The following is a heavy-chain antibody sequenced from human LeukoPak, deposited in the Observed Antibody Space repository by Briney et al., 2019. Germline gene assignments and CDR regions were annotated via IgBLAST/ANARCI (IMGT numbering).Heavy chain of an antibody. V-gene: IGHV3-64*04. D-gene: IGHD3-3*01. Sequence: GGSLRLSCSASGFTFKSYAMHWVRQAPGKGLEYVSSINTNGANAYYADPVKGRFTISRDNSKNTLYLQMNSLRAEDTAVYYCAKDQTIFGVVIIQGMDDWGQGTTVTVSS. CDR3: AKDQTIFGVVIIQGMDD. CDR1: GFTFKSYA. CDR2: INTNGANA. J-gene: IGHJ6*02.